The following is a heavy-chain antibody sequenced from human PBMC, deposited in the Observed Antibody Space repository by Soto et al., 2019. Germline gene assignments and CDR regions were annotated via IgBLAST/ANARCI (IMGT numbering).Heavy chain of an antibody. D-gene: IGHD3-3*01. CDR2: ITHSGST. Sequence: QVQLQQWGAGLLKPSETLSLTCAVYGGSFSGYYWSWMRQPPGKGLEWIGEITHSGSTNYNPSLKRRVTITVDTSKNQFSLKLSSVTAADTAVYYCVRGLWVRFCWFGPWGQGTLVTVSS. V-gene: IGHV4-34*01. J-gene: IGHJ5*02. CDR3: VRGLWVRFCWFGP. CDR1: GGSFSGYY.